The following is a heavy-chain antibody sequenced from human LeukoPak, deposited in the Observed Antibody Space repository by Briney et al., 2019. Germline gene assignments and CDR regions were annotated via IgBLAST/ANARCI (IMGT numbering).Heavy chain of an antibody. CDR2: IHFSGGT. V-gene: IGHV4-39*01. Sequence: SETLSLTCTVSGGSISSSGYYWGWIRQPPGKGLEWIGSIHFSGGTYYNPSLMSRVTISVDTSKTQFSLNLSSVTAADTAVYYRARHGYYSSGNYFDYWGQGTLVTVSS. CDR3: ARHGYYSSGNYFDY. D-gene: IGHD3-22*01. J-gene: IGHJ4*02. CDR1: GGSISSSGYY.